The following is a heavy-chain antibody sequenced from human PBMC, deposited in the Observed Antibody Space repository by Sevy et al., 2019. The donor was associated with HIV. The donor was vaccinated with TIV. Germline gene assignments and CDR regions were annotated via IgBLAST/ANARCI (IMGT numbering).Heavy chain of an antibody. CDR3: ARGDYYYYYYMDA. Sequence: SETLSLTCTVSGGSIRSYYWSWIRQPPGKGLEWIGYIYYSGSTNYNPSLKSRVTISVDTSKNQFSLKLSSVTAADTFAYYCARGDYYYYYYMDAWGKGTTVTVSS. CDR2: IYYSGST. J-gene: IGHJ6*03. CDR1: GGSIRSYY. V-gene: IGHV4-59*01.